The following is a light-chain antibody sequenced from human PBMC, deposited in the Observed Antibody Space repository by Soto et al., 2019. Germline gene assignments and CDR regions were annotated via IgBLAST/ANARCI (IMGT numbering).Light chain of an antibody. V-gene: IGKV3-15*01. J-gene: IGKJ1*01. CDR2: GAS. CDR1: QSVSSS. Sequence: EIVMTQSPAPLSVSPGERATLSCRASQSVSSSLAWYQQKPGQAPRLLIYGASTRATGIPARFSGSGSGTEFTLTIKGLQSEHFAVYYCQQYNNWPPWTVGQGTKVEIK. CDR3: QQYNNWPPWT.